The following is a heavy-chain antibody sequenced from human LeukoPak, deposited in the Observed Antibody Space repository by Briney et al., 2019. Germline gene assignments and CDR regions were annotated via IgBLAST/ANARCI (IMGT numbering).Heavy chain of an antibody. CDR2: ISGSGSGT. CDR3: AKRTGGSRCFED. V-gene: IGHV3-23*01. J-gene: IGHJ4*02. Sequence: GGSLRLSCAASGITFSSYAMSWVRQAPGKGLEWVSAISGSGSGTYYADSVKGRFTVSRDNSKNTLYLQMNSLRAEDTALYYCAKRTGGSRCFEDWGQGALVTVSS. CDR1: GITFSSYA. D-gene: IGHD2-8*01.